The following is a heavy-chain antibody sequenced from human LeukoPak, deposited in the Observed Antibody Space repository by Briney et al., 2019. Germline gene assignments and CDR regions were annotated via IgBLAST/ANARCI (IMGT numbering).Heavy chain of an antibody. J-gene: IGHJ4*02. CDR1: GLTFSSYA. CDR3: AKGSKKWGIAAAGIIDY. Sequence: PGGSLRLSCAASGLTFSSYAMSWVRQAPGKGLEWVSAISGSGGSTYYADSVKGRFTISRDNSKNTLYLQMNSLRAEDTAVYYCAKGSKKWGIAAAGIIDYWGQGTLVTVSS. D-gene: IGHD6-13*01. V-gene: IGHV3-23*01. CDR2: ISGSGGST.